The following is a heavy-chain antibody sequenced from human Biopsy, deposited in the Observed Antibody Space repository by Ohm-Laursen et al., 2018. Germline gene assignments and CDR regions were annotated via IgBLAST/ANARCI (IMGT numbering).Heavy chain of an antibody. CDR2: IFNSANT. CDR3: ARGDYFDSNGYFWFDP. V-gene: IGHV4-31*01. D-gene: IGHD3-22*01. J-gene: IGHJ5*02. Sequence: SDTLSLTCTVSGGSISSGGSYWSWIRQRPGKGLEWIGYIFNSANTYYNPSLKNLITISGDTSKNQFSLKLNPVTAADTAVYYCARGDYFDSNGYFWFDPWGQGTLVTVSP. CDR1: GGSISSGGSY.